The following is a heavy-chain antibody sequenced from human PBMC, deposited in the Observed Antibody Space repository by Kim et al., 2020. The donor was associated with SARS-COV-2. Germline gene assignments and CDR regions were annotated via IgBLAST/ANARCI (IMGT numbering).Heavy chain of an antibody. J-gene: IGHJ5*02. Sequence: YSQKFQGRVTITRDTSARTAYMELSSLRSEDTAVYYCAREGGNVRYWFDPWGQGTLVTVSS. V-gene: IGHV1-3*01. D-gene: IGHD5-12*01. CDR3: AREGGNVRYWFDP.